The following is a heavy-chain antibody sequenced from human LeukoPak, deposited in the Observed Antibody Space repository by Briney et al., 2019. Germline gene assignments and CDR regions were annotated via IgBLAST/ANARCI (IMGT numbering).Heavy chain of an antibody. Sequence: SGGSLRLSCAASGFTFSDHYMDWVRQAPGKGLEWVGRTRNKANSYTTEYAASVKGRFTISRDDSKNSLYLQMNSLKTEDTAVYYCARVEGAVAASRALDYWGQGTLVTVSS. V-gene: IGHV3-72*01. CDR1: GFTFSDHY. J-gene: IGHJ4*02. D-gene: IGHD6-19*01. CDR2: TRNKANSYTT. CDR3: ARVEGAVAASRALDY.